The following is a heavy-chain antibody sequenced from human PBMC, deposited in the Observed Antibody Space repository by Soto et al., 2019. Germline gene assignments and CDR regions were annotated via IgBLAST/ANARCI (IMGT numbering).Heavy chain of an antibody. J-gene: IGHJ4*02. V-gene: IGHV4-4*02. D-gene: IGHD3-16*01. CDR3: ATSQLGEYFDY. CDR2: IYHSGSI. CDR1: GDPISSSHW. Sequence: SKTLSLTCAVSGDPISSSHWWSWVRQTPGKGLEWIGEIYHSGSINYNPSLKSRVIISADRSKNQFSLRLSSVTAADTAVYYCATSQLGEYFDYWGQGTLVTVSS.